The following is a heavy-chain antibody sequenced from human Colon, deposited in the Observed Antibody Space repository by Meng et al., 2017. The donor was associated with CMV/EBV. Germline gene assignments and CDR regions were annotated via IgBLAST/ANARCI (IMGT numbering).Heavy chain of an antibody. CDR2: INHRGSI. V-gene: IGHV4-34*01. Sequence: CAVSDGSFSGSHWTWIRQAPNKGLEWIGEINHRGSITYSSSLKSRVTISVDTSKNQFSLRLSSVTAADTAVYYCAGRGNNGWDRHFQNWGQGTLVTVSS. CDR1: DGSFSGSH. D-gene: IGHD1/OR15-1a*01. CDR3: AGRGNNGWDRHFQN. J-gene: IGHJ1*01.